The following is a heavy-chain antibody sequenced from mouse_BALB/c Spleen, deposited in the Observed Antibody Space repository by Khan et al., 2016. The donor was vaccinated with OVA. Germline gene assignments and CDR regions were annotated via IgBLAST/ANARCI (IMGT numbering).Heavy chain of an antibody. V-gene: IGHV1-77*01. D-gene: IGHD2-1*01. CDR2: IYPGSGST. CDR1: GYTFTDYI. J-gene: IGHJ3*01. CDR3: ARSPYGNSFAY. Sequence: VELVESGPELVKPGASVKMSCKASGYTFTDYIMSWVKQRTGQGLEWIGEIYPGSGSTYYNEKFKGKATLTADTSSNTAYLHLSSLKSEDYAVSFCARSPYGNSFAYWGQGTLVTVSA.